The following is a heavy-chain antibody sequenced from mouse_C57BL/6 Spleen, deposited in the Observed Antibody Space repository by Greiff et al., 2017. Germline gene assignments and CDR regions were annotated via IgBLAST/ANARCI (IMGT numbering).Heavy chain of an antibody. V-gene: IGHV14-2*01. CDR3: ARAGYDYPDY. CDR2: IDPEDGEP. Sequence: EVQLQQSGAELVKPGASVKLSCTASGFNIKDYYMPWVKQRTEQGLEWIGRIDPEDGEPTYAPKFPGQATITADTSSNTAHLQLSSLTSEDTAVYYCARAGYDYPDYWGQGTTLTVSS. D-gene: IGHD2-4*01. J-gene: IGHJ2*01. CDR1: GFNIKDYY.